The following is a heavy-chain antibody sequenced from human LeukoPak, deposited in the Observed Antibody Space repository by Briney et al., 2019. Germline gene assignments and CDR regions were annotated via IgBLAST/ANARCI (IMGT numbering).Heavy chain of an antibody. V-gene: IGHV4-59*01. D-gene: IGHD3-10*01. CDR3: KTFDY. CDR2: IYYSGTT. Sequence: SETLSLTCTVFGGSISNYYWSWVRQPPGKGLEWIGFIYYSGTTSYNPSLKSRVTISVDTSKNEFSDTAVYYCGRHKPEMGTKTFDYWGQGTLVTVSS. CDR1: GGSISNYY. J-gene: IGHJ4*02.